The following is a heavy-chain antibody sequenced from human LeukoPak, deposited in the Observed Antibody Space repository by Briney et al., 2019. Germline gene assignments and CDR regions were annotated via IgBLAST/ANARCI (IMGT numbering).Heavy chain of an antibody. J-gene: IGHJ4*02. D-gene: IGHD2-21*02. V-gene: IGHV3-48*02. CDR3: ARDLGGDRFFNY. CDR2: ISTSGGTI. CDR1: GFTVSSDS. Sequence: GGSLRLSCAASGFTVSSDSMNWVRQAPGKGLEWVSYISTSGGTIYYADSVKGRFTISRDRAKNSLYLQMNSLRDEDTAVYYCARDLGGDRFFNYWGQGTLVTVSS.